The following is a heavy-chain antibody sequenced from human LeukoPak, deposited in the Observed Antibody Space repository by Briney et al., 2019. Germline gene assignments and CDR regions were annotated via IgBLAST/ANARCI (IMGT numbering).Heavy chain of an antibody. D-gene: IGHD3-10*01. J-gene: IGHJ4*02. V-gene: IGHV4-39*01. CDR3: ARHRGDIGYNPIDS. Sequence: SETLSLTCTVSGGYISSGNYFWDWIRQPPGKGLEWIGNIFYTGITYYNPPLNSRVTISIDTSKNQFSLKLTSVTAADTAVYYCARHRGDIGYNPIDSWGQGTLVTVSS. CDR2: IFYTGIT. CDR1: GGYISSGNYF.